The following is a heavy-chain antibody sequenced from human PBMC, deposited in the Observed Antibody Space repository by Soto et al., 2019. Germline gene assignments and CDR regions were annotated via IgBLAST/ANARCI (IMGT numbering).Heavy chain of an antibody. J-gene: IGHJ4*02. CDR2: IIPIFNTT. CDR3: AREGRGKKAGYNGLVSLGY. V-gene: IGHV1-69*06. Sequence: QVQLVQSGAEVKTPGSSLKVSCTVSGSRFSNYVISWVRQAPGHGLEWLGRIIPIFNTTQYAQTFQGRVTITADKATKTAFPELSSLRSDDTAVYYCAREGRGKKAGYNGLVSLGYWGQGTLVTVSS. D-gene: IGHD2-2*02. CDR1: GSRFSNYV.